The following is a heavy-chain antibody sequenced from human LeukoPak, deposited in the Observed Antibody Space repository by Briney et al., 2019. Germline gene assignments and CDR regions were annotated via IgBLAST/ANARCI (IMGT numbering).Heavy chain of an antibody. J-gene: IGHJ4*02. D-gene: IGHD6-6*01. Sequence: GGSLRLSCAASGFTFSSYAMSWVRQAPGKGLEWVSAISGSGGSTYYADSVKGRFTISRDNAKNSLFLQMNTLRAEDTAVYYCARKYSSSRPFDYWGQGTLVTVSS. CDR1: GFTFSSYA. V-gene: IGHV3-23*01. CDR2: ISGSGGST. CDR3: ARKYSSSRPFDY.